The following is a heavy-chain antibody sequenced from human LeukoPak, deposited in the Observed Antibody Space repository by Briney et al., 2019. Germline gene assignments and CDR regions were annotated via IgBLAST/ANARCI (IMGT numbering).Heavy chain of an antibody. CDR2: IRSKANSYAT. CDR3: TSIAVVANPFFDY. CDR1: GFXFSGSA. Sequence: GGSLRLSCAASGFXFSGSAMHWVRQASGKGQEWVGRIRSKANSYATAYAASVKGRFTISRDDSKNTAYLQMSSLKTEDTAVYYCTSIAVVANPFFDYWGQGTLVTVSS. J-gene: IGHJ4*02. D-gene: IGHD6-19*01. V-gene: IGHV3-73*01.